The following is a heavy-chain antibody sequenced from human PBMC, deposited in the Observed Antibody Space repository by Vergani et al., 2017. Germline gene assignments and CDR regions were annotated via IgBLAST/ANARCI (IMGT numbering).Heavy chain of an antibody. CDR3: ARVKTETNGHLFYYYDMDV. V-gene: IGHV4-34*01. Sequence: QVQLQQWGGGLLKPSETLSLTCVVNGGSFTSYHWTWIRQSPGEGLEWAGDIDHTGRPDYNPSLKSRLTMSVDKSRNQFSLTLNSVTATDTAIYFCARVKTETNGHLFYYYDMDVWGQGTEVTVS. D-gene: IGHD2-8*01. J-gene: IGHJ6*02. CDR1: GGSFTSYH. CDR2: IDHTGRP.